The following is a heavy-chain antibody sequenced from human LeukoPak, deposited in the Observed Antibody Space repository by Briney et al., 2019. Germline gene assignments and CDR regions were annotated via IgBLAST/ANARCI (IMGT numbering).Heavy chain of an antibody. J-gene: IGHJ4*02. CDR1: GGSFSGYY. D-gene: IGHD6-13*01. CDR2: INHSAST. Sequence: SETLSLTCAVYGGSFSGYYWSWIRQPPGKGVEWVGEINHSASTNYNPSLKSRVTISVDTSKNQFSLNLSSVTAADTAVYYCARARRASSSWYRYFDYWGQGTLVTVSS. CDR3: ARARRASSSWYRYFDY. V-gene: IGHV4-34*01.